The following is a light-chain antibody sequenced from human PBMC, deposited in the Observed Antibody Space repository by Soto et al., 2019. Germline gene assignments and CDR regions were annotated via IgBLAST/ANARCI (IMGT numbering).Light chain of an antibody. CDR1: QSVHSY. Sequence: EIVLTQSPATLSLSPGERATLSCRTSQSVHSYLSWYQQKPGQAPSLLMYVSSTRATGIPARFSGSGSGTDFSLTISTVEPEDFAVYYCQQRSNWPYTFGQGTKLEIK. J-gene: IGKJ2*01. CDR2: VSS. V-gene: IGKV3-11*01. CDR3: QQRSNWPYT.